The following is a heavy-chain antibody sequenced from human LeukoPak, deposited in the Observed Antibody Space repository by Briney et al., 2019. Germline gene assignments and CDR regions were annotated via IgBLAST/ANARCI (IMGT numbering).Heavy chain of an antibody. V-gene: IGHV4-59*01. J-gene: IGHJ4*02. CDR3: ALGDCSSTSCYVFDY. CDR2: IFNSGST. CDR1: GGSISSNY. D-gene: IGHD2-2*01. Sequence: SETLSLTCTVSGGSISSNYWSWIRQPPGKGLEWIGYIFNSGSTNYNPSLKSRVTISVDTSKNQFSLKLSSVTAADTAVYFCALGDCSSTSCYVFDYWGQGTLVTVSS.